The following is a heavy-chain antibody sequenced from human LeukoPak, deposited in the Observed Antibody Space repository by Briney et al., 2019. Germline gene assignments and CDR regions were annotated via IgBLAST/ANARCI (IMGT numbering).Heavy chain of an antibody. CDR3: VRGIAAAGLYFDY. CDR1: GGSFSNYY. CDR2: INHSGST. J-gene: IGHJ4*02. V-gene: IGHV4-34*01. Sequence: SETLSLTCAVYGGSFSNYYWSWIRQPPGKGLEWIGEINHSGSTNYNPSLKSRVTISVDTSKNQFSLNLRPVTAADTAVYYFVRGIAAAGLYFDYWGQGTLVTVSS. D-gene: IGHD6-13*01.